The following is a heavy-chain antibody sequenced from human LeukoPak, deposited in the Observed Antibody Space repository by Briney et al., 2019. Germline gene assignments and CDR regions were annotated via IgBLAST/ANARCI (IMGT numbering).Heavy chain of an antibody. J-gene: IGHJ4*02. CDR2: INPNNGYT. CDR3: ATGNCSGFTCLNGYGRFDH. D-gene: IGHD2-15*01. CDR1: AYTFTYSY. V-gene: IGHV1-2*02. Sequence: ASVKVSYKAYAYTFTYSYIHCSLQSPGQGLEWMGWINPNNGYTDYAQKFQGRVTMTRDTSISTAYMDLSSLRIDDTAVYYCATGNCSGFTCLNGYGRFDHWGQGTLVTVSS.